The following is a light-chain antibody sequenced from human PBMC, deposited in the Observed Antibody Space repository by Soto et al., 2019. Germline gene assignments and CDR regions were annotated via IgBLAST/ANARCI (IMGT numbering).Light chain of an antibody. J-gene: IGKJ2*01. V-gene: IGKV3-20*01. CDR3: QQYGTSPYT. CDR2: GAS. CDR1: QSLRSNS. Sequence: EIVLTQSPGTLSLSPGERVTLSCGASQSLRSNSLAWYQQKPGQAPRLLIYGASSRATGIPDRFSGSGSGTDFTLTISRLEPTDFAVYFCQQYGTSPYTFGQGTKLQIK.